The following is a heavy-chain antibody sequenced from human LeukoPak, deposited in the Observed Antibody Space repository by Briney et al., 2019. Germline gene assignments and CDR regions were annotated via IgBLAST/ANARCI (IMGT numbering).Heavy chain of an antibody. CDR2: ISSSSSYI. D-gene: IGHD6-19*01. Sequence: GGSLRLSCAASGFTFSSYSMNWVRQAPGKGLEWVSSISSSSSYIYYADSVKGRFTISRGNAKNSLYLQMNSLRAEDTAVYYCARSYSSGWYLAFAFDYWGQGTLVTVSS. J-gene: IGHJ4*02. V-gene: IGHV3-21*01. CDR1: GFTFSSYS. CDR3: ARSYSSGWYLAFAFDY.